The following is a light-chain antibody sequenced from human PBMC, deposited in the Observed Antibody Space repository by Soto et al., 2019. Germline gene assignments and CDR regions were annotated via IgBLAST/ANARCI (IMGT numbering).Light chain of an antibody. J-gene: IGKJ2*01. CDR3: QQYGRT. CDR1: QSVNSNY. Sequence: DIVLTQSPGTLSLSPGDRATLSCRSSQSVNSNYLAWYQQKPGQAPRLLIFGASTRATGIPDRCRGSGSGTDFTITINRLEPEDFAVYYCQQYGRTFGQGTKLEIK. V-gene: IGKV3-20*01. CDR2: GAS.